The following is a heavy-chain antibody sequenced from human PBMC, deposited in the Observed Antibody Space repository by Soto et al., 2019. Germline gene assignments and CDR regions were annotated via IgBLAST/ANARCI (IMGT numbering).Heavy chain of an antibody. CDR2: ISDTGTRT. CDR3: AKSLDIHYKNWFDP. V-gene: IGHV3-23*01. J-gene: IGHJ5*02. CDR1: GVTFVDYA. Sequence: GGSLRLSCAASGVTFVDYAMRWVRQATGKGLEWVSIISDTGTRTHYADSVKGRFTISRDNSKNTLYLDMNSLRAEDTAVYYCAKSLDIHYKNWFDPWGQGTLLTVSS. D-gene: IGHD4-4*01.